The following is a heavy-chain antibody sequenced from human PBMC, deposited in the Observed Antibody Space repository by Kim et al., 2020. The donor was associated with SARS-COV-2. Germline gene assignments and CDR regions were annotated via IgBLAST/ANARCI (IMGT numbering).Heavy chain of an antibody. CDR2: ISSSSSTI. CDR3: ARDLPFKMATVDYFDY. J-gene: IGHJ4*02. CDR1: GFTFSSYS. D-gene: IGHD4-4*01. Sequence: GGSLRLSCAASGFTFSSYSMNWVRQAPGKGLEWVSYISSSSSTIYYADSVKGRFTISRDNAKNSLYLQMNSLRDEDTAVYYCARDLPFKMATVDYFDYWGQGTLVTVSS. V-gene: IGHV3-48*02.